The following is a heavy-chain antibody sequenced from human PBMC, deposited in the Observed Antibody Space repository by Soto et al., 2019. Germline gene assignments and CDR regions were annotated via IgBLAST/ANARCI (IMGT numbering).Heavy chain of an antibody. V-gene: IGHV4-30-2*01. CDR1: GGSIGGVGYS. Sequence: AVSGGSIGGVGYSWSWIRQPPGGGLEWIGYMYHSGTFLKSPSLKTRLTMSLDMSKNQFSLTLNSMTAADTAVYYCARAQFYSGSGNYNNLMFDAWGQGIQVTVSS. CDR2: MYHSGTF. J-gene: IGHJ5*02. CDR3: ARAQFYSGSGNYNNLMFDA. D-gene: IGHD3-10*01.